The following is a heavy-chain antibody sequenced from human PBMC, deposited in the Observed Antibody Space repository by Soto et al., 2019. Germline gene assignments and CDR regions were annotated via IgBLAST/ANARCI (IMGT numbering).Heavy chain of an antibody. J-gene: IGHJ4*02. CDR1: GGTFSSYA. CDR3: AKNSEATIRVGYDY. CDR2: FDPEDGET. D-gene: IGHD5-12*01. V-gene: IGHV1-24*01. Sequence: ASVKVSCKASGGTFSSYAISWVRQAPGKGLEWMGGFDPEDGETIYAQKFQGRVTMTEDTSTDTAYMELSSLRAEDTAVYYCAKNSEATIRVGYDYWGQGTRVTVSS.